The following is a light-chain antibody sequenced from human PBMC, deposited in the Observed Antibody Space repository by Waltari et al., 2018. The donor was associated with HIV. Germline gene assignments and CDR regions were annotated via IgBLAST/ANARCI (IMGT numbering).Light chain of an antibody. V-gene: IGLV1-51*01. J-gene: IGLJ2*01. CDR3: GTWDSSLSAGGV. Sequence: SVLTQPPSISAAPGQKVTIACSGSSSHIGNNSVSWYQLLPGPAPKLIIYEKNTRSPRIPDRFSCSKSGTSATLCITGLQTGDEADYCCGTWDSSLSAGGVFGGGTKLTVL. CDR1: SSHIGNNS. CDR2: EKN.